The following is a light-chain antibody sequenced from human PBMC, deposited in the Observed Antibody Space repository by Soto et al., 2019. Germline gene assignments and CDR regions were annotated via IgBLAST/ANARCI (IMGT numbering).Light chain of an antibody. CDR1: SSDVGGYNY. V-gene: IGLV2-14*01. CDR2: DVS. CDR3: SSYTSSSTLVV. J-gene: IGLJ2*01. Sequence: QSALTQPASVSGSPGQSITISCTGTSSDVGGYNYVSCYQQHPGKAPKLMIYDVSNLPSGVSNRFSGSKSGNTASLTISGLQAEDEADYYCSSYTSSSTLVVFGGGTKLTVL.